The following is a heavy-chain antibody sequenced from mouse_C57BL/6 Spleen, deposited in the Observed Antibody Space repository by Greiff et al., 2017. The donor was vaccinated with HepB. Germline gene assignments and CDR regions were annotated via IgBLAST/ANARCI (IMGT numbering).Heavy chain of an antibody. V-gene: IGHV1-50*01. CDR3: ARGRDYDVSY. CDR1: GYTFTSYW. D-gene: IGHD2-4*01. CDR2: IDPSDSYT. Sequence: QVQLQQSGAELVKPGASVKLSCKASGYTFTSYWMQWVKQRPGQGLEWIGEIDPSDSYTNYNQKFKGKATLTVDTSSSTAYMQLSSLTSEDSAVYYCARGRDYDVSYWGQGTLVTVSA. J-gene: IGHJ3*01.